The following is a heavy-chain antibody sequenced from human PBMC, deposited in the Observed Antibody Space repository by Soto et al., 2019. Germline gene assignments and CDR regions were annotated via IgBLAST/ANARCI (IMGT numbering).Heavy chain of an antibody. CDR2: IYHSGST. CDR1: GGSISSSNW. D-gene: IGHD6-13*01. V-gene: IGHV4-4*02. CDR3: ARVIAAAGTSNWFDP. J-gene: IGHJ5*02. Sequence: PSETLSLTCAVSGGSISSSNWWGWVRQPPGKGLEWIGEIYHSGSTNYNPSLKSRVTISVDKSKNQFSLKLSSVTAADTAVYYCARVIAAAGTSNWFDPWGQGTLVTVSS.